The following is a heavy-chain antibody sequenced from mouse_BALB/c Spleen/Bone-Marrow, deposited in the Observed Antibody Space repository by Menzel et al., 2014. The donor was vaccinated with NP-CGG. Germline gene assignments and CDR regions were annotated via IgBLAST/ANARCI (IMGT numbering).Heavy chain of an antibody. CDR3: ARGIYYGNYVYAMDY. V-gene: IGHV1S41*01. CDR1: GYALTNYW. CDR2: IAPGSGST. D-gene: IGHD2-1*01. J-gene: IGHJ4*01. Sequence: DLVKPGASVKLSCKASGYALTNYWINWIKQRPGQGLEWIGRIAPGSGSTYYNEMFKGKATLTVDTSSSTAYIQLSSLSSEDSAVYFCARGIYYGNYVYAMDYWGQGTSVTVSS.